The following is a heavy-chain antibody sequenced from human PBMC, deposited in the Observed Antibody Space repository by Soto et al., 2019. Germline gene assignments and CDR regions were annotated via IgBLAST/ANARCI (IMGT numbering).Heavy chain of an antibody. CDR3: AKDADYDFWSGYYRLALHGMDV. V-gene: IGHV3-23*01. D-gene: IGHD3-3*01. J-gene: IGHJ6*02. Sequence: PGGSLRLSCAASGFTFSSYAMSCVRQAPGKGLEWVSAISGSGGSTYYADSVKGRFTISRDNSKNTLYLQMNSLRAEDTAVYYCAKDADYDFWSGYYRLALHGMDVWGQGTTVTVSS. CDR2: ISGSGGST. CDR1: GFTFSSYA.